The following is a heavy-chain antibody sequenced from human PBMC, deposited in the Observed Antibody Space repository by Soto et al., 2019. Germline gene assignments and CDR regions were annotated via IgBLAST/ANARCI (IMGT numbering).Heavy chain of an antibody. D-gene: IGHD4-17*01. CDR3: ARVVKAGDYGDYGRYYFDY. Sequence: QVKLVQSGAEVKKPGASVKVSCKASGYTFTTYGITSVRQAPGQGLEWMGWISAYSGNTNYAQKLQGRLTVTTDTSTNTAYMDLRSLRSDDTAVYYCARVVKAGDYGDYGRYYFDYWGHGTLVTVSS. CDR1: GYTFTTYG. J-gene: IGHJ4*01. V-gene: IGHV1-18*04. CDR2: ISAYSGNT.